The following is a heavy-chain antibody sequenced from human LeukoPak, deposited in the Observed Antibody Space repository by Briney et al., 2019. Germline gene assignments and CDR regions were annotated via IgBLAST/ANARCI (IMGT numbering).Heavy chain of an antibody. J-gene: IGHJ5*02. CDR2: ISYDGSNK. CDR1: GFTFSSYA. CDR3: ARDLESHTLLWGNWFDP. V-gene: IGHV3-30*04. D-gene: IGHD3-16*01. Sequence: GGSLRLSCAASGFTFSSYAMHWVRPAPGKGLEWVAVISYDGSNKYYAHSARGRFTISRDNSKNTLYLQMNSLRAEDTAMYYCARDLESHTLLWGNWFDPWGQGTLVTVSS.